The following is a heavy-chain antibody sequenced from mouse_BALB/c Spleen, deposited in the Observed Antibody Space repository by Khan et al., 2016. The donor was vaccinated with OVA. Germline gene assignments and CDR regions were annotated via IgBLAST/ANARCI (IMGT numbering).Heavy chain of an antibody. CDR2: IYPGNSDT. CDR1: GYSFTSYL. V-gene: IGHV1-5*01. D-gene: IGHD1-3*01. CDR3: SRRGYSSFAY. Sequence: VQLKQSGTVLARPGASVKMSCKASGYSFTSYLIHWVKQRPGQGLEWIGDIYPGNSDTNYNQKFKDKAKLTAGKSANTAYMELSSLTNENSAIYYGSRRGYSSFAYWGQGTLVTVSA. J-gene: IGHJ3*01.